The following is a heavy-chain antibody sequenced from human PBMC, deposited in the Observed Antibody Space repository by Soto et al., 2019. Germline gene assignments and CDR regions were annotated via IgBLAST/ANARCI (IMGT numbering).Heavy chain of an antibody. CDR1: GDSISAYY. CDR2: IYHSGST. CDR3: ARYQLEGNWFDP. Sequence: SETLSLTCTVSGDSISAYYWSWIRQPPGKGLEWIGYIYHSGSTYYNPSLKSRVTISVDRSKNQFSLKLSSVTAADTAVYYCARYQLEGNWFDPWGQGTLVTVSS. V-gene: IGHV4-30-2*01. J-gene: IGHJ5*02. D-gene: IGHD1-1*01.